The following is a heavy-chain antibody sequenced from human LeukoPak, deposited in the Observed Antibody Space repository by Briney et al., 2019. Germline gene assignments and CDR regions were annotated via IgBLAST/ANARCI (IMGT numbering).Heavy chain of an antibody. Sequence: GGSLRLSCAASGFKLDSYAMTWVRQAPGKGLEWVSTISGRGGSTYYADSVKGRFTISVDNSKNTLNLQMNSLTAGDTAVYYCASGPTSGLDYWGQGTLVTVSS. V-gene: IGHV3-23*01. CDR1: GFKLDSYA. CDR3: ASGPTSGLDY. CDR2: ISGRGGST. J-gene: IGHJ4*02. D-gene: IGHD6-25*01.